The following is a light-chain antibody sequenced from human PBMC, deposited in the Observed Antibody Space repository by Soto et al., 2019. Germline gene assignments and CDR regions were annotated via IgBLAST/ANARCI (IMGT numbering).Light chain of an antibody. CDR1: QSGSGW. Sequence: DIQMTQSPSTLSASVGDSVTITCRASQSGSGWLAWYQQKPGKAPKLLIYDASSLQSGVPSRFSGGGSGTEFTLTIRSLQPDDFATYYCQQYDSYWTFGQGTRVVVK. CDR3: QQYDSYWT. CDR2: DAS. J-gene: IGKJ1*01. V-gene: IGKV1-5*01.